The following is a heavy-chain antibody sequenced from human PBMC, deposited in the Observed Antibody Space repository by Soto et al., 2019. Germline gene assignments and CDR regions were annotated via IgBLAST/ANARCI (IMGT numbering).Heavy chain of an antibody. CDR3: AKDGGVSSWKYCSGGSCYYYYMDV. V-gene: IGHV3-23*01. CDR1: AFNFSNYA. CDR2: ISGSGGTT. J-gene: IGHJ6*03. Sequence: GGSLRLSCAASAFNFSNYAMSWVRQAPGKGLEWVSAISGSGGTTYYADSVKGRFSISRDNSKNTVYLQMSSLRAEDTAVYYCAKDGGVSSWKYCSGGSCYYYYMDVWGKGTTVTVSS. D-gene: IGHD2-15*01.